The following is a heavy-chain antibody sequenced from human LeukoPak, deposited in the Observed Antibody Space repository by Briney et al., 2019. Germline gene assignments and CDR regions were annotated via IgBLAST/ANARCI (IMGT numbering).Heavy chain of an antibody. CDR1: GFTFSSYG. Sequence: PGRSLRLSCAASGFTFSSYGMHWVRQAPGKGLEWVAVIWYDGSNKYYADSVKGRFTISRDNSKNTLYLQMNSLRAEDTAVYYCASPRGYYYYGMDVWGQGTTVTVSS. V-gene: IGHV3-33*01. CDR3: ASPRGYYYYGMDV. CDR2: IWYDGSNK. J-gene: IGHJ6*02.